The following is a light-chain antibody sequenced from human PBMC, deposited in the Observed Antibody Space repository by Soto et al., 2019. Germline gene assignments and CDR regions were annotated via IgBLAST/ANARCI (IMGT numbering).Light chain of an antibody. CDR2: EVS. Sequence: QSVLTQPASVSGSPGQSITISCTGTRSDIGGYNYVSWYQHHPGKAPKLMIYEVSNRPSGVSNRFSGSKSGNTASLTISGLQAEDEADYYCSSYTSGSTLEVFGTGTKVTVL. V-gene: IGLV2-14*01. J-gene: IGLJ1*01. CDR1: RSDIGGYNY. CDR3: SSYTSGSTLEV.